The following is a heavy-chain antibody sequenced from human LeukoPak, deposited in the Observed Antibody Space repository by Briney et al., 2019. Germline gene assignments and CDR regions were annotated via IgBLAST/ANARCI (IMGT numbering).Heavy chain of an antibody. CDR3: ARDHRYAFDN. D-gene: IGHD5-12*01. J-gene: IGHJ4*01. CDR2: IGISSGNT. CDR1: GFNFIDYS. V-gene: IGHV3-48*01. Sequence: GGSLRLSCAASGFNFIDYSMNWVRQAPGKGLEWISYIGISSGNTKYADSVKGRFTISRDKARNSLYLQMNSLRVEGTAMYYCARDHRYAFDNWGHGTLVTVSS.